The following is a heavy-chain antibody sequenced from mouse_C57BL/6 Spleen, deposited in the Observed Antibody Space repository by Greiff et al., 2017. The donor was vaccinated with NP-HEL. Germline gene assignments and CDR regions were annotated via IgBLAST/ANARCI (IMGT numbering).Heavy chain of an antibody. CDR2: ISYDGSN. V-gene: IGHV3-6*01. Sequence: EVQLQESGPGLVKPSQSLSLTCSATGYSFTSGYFWYLIRQSPGNKLEWMGYISYDGSNNYNQPLKNRISFTRDTSKNQLFLKLNSVTTEDTATYYDARDKGDYDDALDYWGQGTSVTVSS. CDR1: GYSFTSGYF. D-gene: IGHD2-4*01. CDR3: ARDKGDYDDALDY. J-gene: IGHJ4*01.